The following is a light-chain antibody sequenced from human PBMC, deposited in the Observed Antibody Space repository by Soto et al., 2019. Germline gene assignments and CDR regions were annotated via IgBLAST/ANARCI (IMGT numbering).Light chain of an antibody. Sequence: DIQMTQSPSTLSASVGDRVTITCRASQSISTWLAWYQQKPGKDPKLLIYKASRLESGGPSRFSGSGSGTEFTLTISRLQPDDFATYYRQQYNNYPLTFGGGTTVEIK. J-gene: IGKJ4*01. CDR1: QSISTW. V-gene: IGKV1-5*03. CDR2: KAS. CDR3: QQYNNYPLT.